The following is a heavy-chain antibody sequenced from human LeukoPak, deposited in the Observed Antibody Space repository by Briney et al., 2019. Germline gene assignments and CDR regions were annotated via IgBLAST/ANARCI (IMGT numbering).Heavy chain of an antibody. J-gene: IGHJ4*02. Sequence: PGGSLRLSCAASGFTFSSISMNWVRQAPGKGLEWVSYISSSSYSMYYADSVKGRFTISRDNAKNSLYLLMNSLRAEDTAVYYCAGYCSSTSCRNIDYWGQGTLVTVSS. CDR1: GFTFSSIS. CDR2: ISSSSYSM. CDR3: AGYCSSTSCRNIDY. D-gene: IGHD2-2*01. V-gene: IGHV3-48*04.